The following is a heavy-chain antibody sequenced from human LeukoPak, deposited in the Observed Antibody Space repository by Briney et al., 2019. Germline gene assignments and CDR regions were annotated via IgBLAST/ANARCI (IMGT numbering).Heavy chain of an antibody. CDR2: IGGIGAST. Sequence: GGSLRLSCAASGFTFSSHAMNWVCQAPGKGLEWVSSIGGIGASTYYADSVKGRFTISRDNSKNTLYLQMNSLRAEDTAVYYCARDLAPQLTNYYYGMDVWGQGATVTVSS. CDR3: ARDLAPQLTNYYYGMDV. D-gene: IGHD6-6*01. J-gene: IGHJ6*02. CDR1: GFTFSSHA. V-gene: IGHV3-23*01.